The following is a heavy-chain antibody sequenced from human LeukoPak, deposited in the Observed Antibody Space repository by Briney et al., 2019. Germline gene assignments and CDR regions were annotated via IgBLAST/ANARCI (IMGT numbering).Heavy chain of an antibody. Sequence: GGSLRLSCAASGFTFSRYWMHWVRQAPGKGLVWVSRINTDGSTTSYADSVRGRFTISRDNAENTVYLQMNSPGAEDTALYFCARVNTGNWYFDLWGRGTLVTVSS. CDR2: INTDGSTT. D-gene: IGHD3-10*01. CDR3: ARVNTGNWYFDL. J-gene: IGHJ2*01. CDR1: GFTFSRYW. V-gene: IGHV3-74*01.